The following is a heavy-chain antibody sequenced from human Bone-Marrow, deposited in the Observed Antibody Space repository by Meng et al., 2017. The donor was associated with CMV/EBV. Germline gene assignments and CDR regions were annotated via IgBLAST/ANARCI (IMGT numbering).Heavy chain of an antibody. Sequence: ASVKVSCKASGYTFTSYDINWVRQATGQGLEWMGWMNPNSGNTGYAQKFQGRVTITRNTSISTAYRELSSLRSEDTAVYYCARGCWGGSGSYIYYYYYGMHVWGQGTTVTVSS. J-gene: IGHJ6*02. CDR3: ARGCWGGSGSYIYYYYYGMHV. CDR1: GYTFTSYD. V-gene: IGHV1-8*03. CDR2: MNPNSGNT. D-gene: IGHD3-10*01.